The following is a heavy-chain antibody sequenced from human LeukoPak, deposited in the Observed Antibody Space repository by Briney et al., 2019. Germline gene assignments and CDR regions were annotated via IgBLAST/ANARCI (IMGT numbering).Heavy chain of an antibody. CDR2: IYYSGST. J-gene: IGHJ4*02. CDR1: GGSISSYY. D-gene: IGHD3-22*01. Sequence: SETLSLTCTASGGSISSYYWSWIRQPPGKGLEWIGYIYYSGSTKYNPSLRSRVTMSVDTSKNQFSLRLSSVSAADTAVYYCARQGGEYYSDSRGYYYYFDYWGQGTLVTVSS. V-gene: IGHV4-59*08. CDR3: ARQGGEYYSDSRGYYYYFDY.